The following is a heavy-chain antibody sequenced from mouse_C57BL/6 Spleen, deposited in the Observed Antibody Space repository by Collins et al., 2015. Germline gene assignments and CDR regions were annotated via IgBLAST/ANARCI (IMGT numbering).Heavy chain of an antibody. CDR3: TKIYYGNYAYFDV. V-gene: IGHV6-6*02. J-gene: IGHJ1*01. CDR2: IRLKSDNYAT. Sequence: EVKLEESGGGLVQPGGSMKLSCVASGFTFSSYWMSWVRQSPEKGLEWVAEIRLKSDNYATHYAESVKGKFTISRDDSKSRLYLQMNSLRAEDTGIYYCTKIYYGNYAYFDVWGAGTTVTVSS. CDR1: GFTFSSYW. D-gene: IGHD2-1*01.